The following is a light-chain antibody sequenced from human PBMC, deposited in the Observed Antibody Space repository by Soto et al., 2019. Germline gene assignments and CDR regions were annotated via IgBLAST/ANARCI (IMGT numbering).Light chain of an antibody. CDR2: KDS. CDR3: QSADSSVV. V-gene: IGLV3-25*03. Sequence: SYELTQPPSVSVSPGQTARITCSGDALATQYAYWYHQKPGQAPVLVIYKDSERPSGIPERFSGSSSGTIVTLTISGVQAEDEADYYCQSADSSVVFGGGTKLTVL. CDR1: ALATQY. J-gene: IGLJ3*02.